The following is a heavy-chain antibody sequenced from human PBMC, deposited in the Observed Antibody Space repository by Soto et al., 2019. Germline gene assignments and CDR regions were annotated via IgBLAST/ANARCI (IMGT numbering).Heavy chain of an antibody. V-gene: IGHV3-48*01. CDR2: ISSSSSTI. CDR1: GFTFSSYS. CDR3: ARDSSLLWFGGHPRFGEDNYMDV. Sequence: GGSLRLSCAASGFTFSSYSMNWVRQAPGKGLEWVSYISSSSSTIYYADSVKGRFTISRDNAKNSLYLQMNSLRAEDTAVYYCARDSSLLWFGGHPRFGEDNYMDVWGKGTTVTVSS. D-gene: IGHD3-10*01. J-gene: IGHJ6*03.